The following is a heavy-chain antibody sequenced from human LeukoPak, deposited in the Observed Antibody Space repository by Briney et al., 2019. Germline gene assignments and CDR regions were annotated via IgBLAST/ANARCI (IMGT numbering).Heavy chain of an antibody. V-gene: IGHV3-43D*03. Sequence: QPGGSLRLSCAASGFTFDDYAMHWVRQAPGKGLEWVSLISWDGGSTYYADSVKGRFTISRDTAKNSLYLQMNSLRAEDTAVYYCARDPYSSGYYDYWGQGSLVTVSS. CDR1: GFTFDDYA. CDR2: ISWDGGST. CDR3: ARDPYSSGYYDY. J-gene: IGHJ4*02. D-gene: IGHD6-19*01.